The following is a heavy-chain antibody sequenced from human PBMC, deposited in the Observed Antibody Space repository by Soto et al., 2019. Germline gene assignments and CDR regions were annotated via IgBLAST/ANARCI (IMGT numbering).Heavy chain of an antibody. V-gene: IGHV4-34*01. CDR2: INHSGST. Sequence: QVQLQQWGAGLLKPSETLSLTCAVYGGSFSGYYWSWIRQPPGKGLEWIGEINHSGSTNYNPSLQSRVTISVDTSKNQFSLKLSSVTAADTAVYYCARGIWSASHPDYYYYYYMDVWGKGTTVTVSS. CDR1: GGSFSGYY. D-gene: IGHD3-3*01. J-gene: IGHJ6*03. CDR3: ARGIWSASHPDYYYYYYMDV.